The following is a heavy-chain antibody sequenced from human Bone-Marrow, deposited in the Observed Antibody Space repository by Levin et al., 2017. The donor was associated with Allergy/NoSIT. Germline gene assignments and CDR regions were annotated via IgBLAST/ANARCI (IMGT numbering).Heavy chain of an antibody. V-gene: IGHV3-48*03. CDR3: AREASSSSWYYFDY. D-gene: IGHD6-13*01. CDR2: ITSSGSTM. Sequence: QPGGSLRLSCAASGFTFSSFELNWVRQAPGKGLEWVSYITSSGSTMFYADSVKGRFTISRDNAKNSLFLQMNSLRVEDTAVYYCAREASSSSWYYFDYWGQGALVTVSS. CDR1: GFTFSSFE. J-gene: IGHJ4*02.